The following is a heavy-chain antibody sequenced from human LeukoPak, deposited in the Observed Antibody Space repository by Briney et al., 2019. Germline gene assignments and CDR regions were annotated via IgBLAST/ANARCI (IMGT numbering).Heavy chain of an antibody. Sequence: SETLSLTCAVYGGSFSGYYWSWIRQPPGKGLEWIGEINHSGGTNYNPSLKSRVTISVDTSKNQFSLKLSSVTAADTAVYYCARGREGYYFDYWGQGTLVTVSS. V-gene: IGHV4-34*01. J-gene: IGHJ4*02. CDR1: GGSFSGYY. CDR3: ARGREGYYFDY. CDR2: INHSGGT.